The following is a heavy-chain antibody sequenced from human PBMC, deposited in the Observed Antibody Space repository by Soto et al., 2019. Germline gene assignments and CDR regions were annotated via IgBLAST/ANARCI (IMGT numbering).Heavy chain of an antibody. V-gene: IGHV1-8*01. CDR2: MNPNSGNT. D-gene: IGHD5-12*01. Sequence: QVQLVQSGAEVKKPGASVKVSCKASGYTFTSYDIIWVRQATGQGLEWMGWMNPNSGNTGYAQKFQGRVTMTRNTSISTAYMELSSLRSEDTAVYYFARGPMVATSYYYYGMDVWGQGTTVTVSS. J-gene: IGHJ6*02. CDR3: ARGPMVATSYYYYGMDV. CDR1: GYTFTSYD.